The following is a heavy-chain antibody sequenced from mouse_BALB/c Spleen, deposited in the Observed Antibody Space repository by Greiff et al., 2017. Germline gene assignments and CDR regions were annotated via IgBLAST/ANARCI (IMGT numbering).Heavy chain of an antibody. CDR3: ARDYGSSYDAMDY. J-gene: IGHJ4*01. Sequence: EVHLVESGGGLVQPGGSLRLSCATSGFTFTDYYMSWVRQPPGKALEWLGFIRNKANGYTTEYSASVKGRFTISRDNSQSILYLQMNTLRAEDSATYYCARDYGSSYDAMDYWGQGTSVTVSS. CDR2: IRNKANGYTT. D-gene: IGHD1-1*01. CDR1: GFTFTDYY. V-gene: IGHV7-3*02.